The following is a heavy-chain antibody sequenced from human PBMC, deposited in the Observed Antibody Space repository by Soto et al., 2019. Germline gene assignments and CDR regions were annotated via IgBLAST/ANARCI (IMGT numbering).Heavy chain of an antibody. CDR3: ARATIVLVPAAMGVWIDP. Sequence: PSETLSLTCAVSGGSISRTNWWSWVRLPPGKGLEWIGEISHRGGTNYNPSLKSRATISLDTSMNKFSLELSSVTAADTAVYYCARATIVLVPAAMGVWIDPWGLGTLVTVSS. CDR2: ISHRGGT. J-gene: IGHJ5*02. D-gene: IGHD2-2*01. CDR1: GGSISRTNW. V-gene: IGHV4-4*02.